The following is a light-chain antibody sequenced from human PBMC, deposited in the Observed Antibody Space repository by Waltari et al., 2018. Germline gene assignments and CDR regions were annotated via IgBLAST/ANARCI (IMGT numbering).Light chain of an antibody. Sequence: CRANQSIINYVKWYQQKPGKAPKLLIYTTSNLQSGVPSRFSGSGSGTDFTLTITSLQPEDFATYYCQQSYSTPRTFGPGTTVDIK. CDR1: QSIINY. CDR3: QQSYSTPRT. CDR2: TTS. V-gene: IGKV1-39*01. J-gene: IGKJ3*01.